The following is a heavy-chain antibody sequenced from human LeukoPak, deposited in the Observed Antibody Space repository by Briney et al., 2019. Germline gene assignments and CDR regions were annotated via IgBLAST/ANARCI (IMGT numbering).Heavy chain of an antibody. D-gene: IGHD2-21*02. Sequence: KPSETLSLTCAVYIESFSGYYWTWIRQPPGKGLEWIGEINHSGSTNYNPSLKSRVTISADTSKNQFSLKLSSVTAADTAMYYCARVRGDLSIDYWGQGNLVTVSS. CDR2: INHSGST. CDR1: IESFSGYY. J-gene: IGHJ4*02. CDR3: ARVRGDLSIDY. V-gene: IGHV4-34*01.